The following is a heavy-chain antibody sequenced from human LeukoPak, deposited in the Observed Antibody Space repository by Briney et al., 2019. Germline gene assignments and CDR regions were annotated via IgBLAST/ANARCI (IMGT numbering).Heavy chain of an antibody. CDR3: AREAYCSSTSCSRDYYYMDV. CDR2: IYYSGST. J-gene: IGHJ6*03. V-gene: IGHV4-30-4*08. CDR1: GGSISSGDYY. D-gene: IGHD2-2*01. Sequence: SETLSLTCTVSGGSISSGDYYWSWIRHPPGKGLEWIGYIYYSGSTYYNPSLKSRVTISVDTSKNQFSLKLSSVTAADTAVYYCAREAYCSSTSCSRDYYYMDVWGKGTTVTVSS.